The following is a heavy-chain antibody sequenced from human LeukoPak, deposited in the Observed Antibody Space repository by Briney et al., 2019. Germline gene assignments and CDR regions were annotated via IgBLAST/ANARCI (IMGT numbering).Heavy chain of an antibody. CDR2: ITGSGDTT. V-gene: IGHV3-23*01. D-gene: IGHD3-9*01. J-gene: IGHJ4*02. Sequence: GGSLTLSCAACGFIFRNYAMSWVRQAPGRGGEGVSAITGSGDTTYYADSVKGRLTISRDNSKNTLYVEMNPLRAEDTAVYYCAKWGDYDILTGYYVSDFWGQGTLVTVSS. CDR3: AKWGDYDILTGYYVSDF. CDR1: GFIFRNYA.